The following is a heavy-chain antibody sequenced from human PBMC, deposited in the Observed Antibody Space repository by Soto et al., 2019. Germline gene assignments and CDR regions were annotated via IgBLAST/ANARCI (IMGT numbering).Heavy chain of an antibody. V-gene: IGHV3-23*01. J-gene: IGHJ4*02. CDR3: AKDLGGRSSGYYYFDY. D-gene: IGHD3-22*01. CDR1: GFTFSSYA. CDR2: ISGSGGST. Sequence: GGSLRLSCAASGFTFSSYAMSWVRQAPGKGLEWVSAISGSGGSTYYADSVKGRFTISRDNSKNTLYLQMNSLRAEDTAVYYCAKDLGGRSSGYYYFDYWGQGTLVTVSS.